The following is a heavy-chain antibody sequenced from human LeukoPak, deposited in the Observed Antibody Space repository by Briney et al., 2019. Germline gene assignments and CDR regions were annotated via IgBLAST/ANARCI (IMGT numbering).Heavy chain of an antibody. V-gene: IGHV3-48*04. CDR2: ISSASGSI. J-gene: IGHJ3*01. Sequence: GGSLRLSCAASGFTFSSYSMNWVRQAPGKGLEWVSYISSASGSIYYADSVKGRFTISRDNAKNSLFLQMNSLRAEDTAVYYCATNPPYCSSTSCYGAFDVWGQGTMVTVSS. D-gene: IGHD2-2*01. CDR3: ATNPPYCSSTSCYGAFDV. CDR1: GFTFSSYS.